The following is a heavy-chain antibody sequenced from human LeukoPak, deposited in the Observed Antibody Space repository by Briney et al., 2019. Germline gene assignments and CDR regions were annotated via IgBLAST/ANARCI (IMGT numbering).Heavy chain of an antibody. Sequence: SETLSLTCTVSGDSISSGYYWGWIRQPPGKGLEWIGKIYHSGSTYYNPSLKSRVTISVDTSKNQFSLKLSSVTAADTAVYYCARDPIVDTQDDYWGQGTLVTVSS. J-gene: IGHJ4*02. CDR3: ARDPIVDTQDDY. CDR2: IYHSGST. D-gene: IGHD5-18*01. CDR1: GDSISSGYY. V-gene: IGHV4-38-2*02.